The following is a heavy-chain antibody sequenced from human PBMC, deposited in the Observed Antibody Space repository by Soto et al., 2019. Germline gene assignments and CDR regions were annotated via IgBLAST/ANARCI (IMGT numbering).Heavy chain of an antibody. V-gene: IGHV3-53*04. CDR3: ARVSFMYISSIDFDY. Sequence: EVQLVESGGGLVQPGGSLRLSCAASGFTVSSNYMSWVRQAPGKGLEWVSVIYSGGSTYYADSVKGRFTISRHNSKNTLYLQMNSLRAEDTAVYYCARVSFMYISSIDFDYWGQGTLVTVSS. CDR1: GFTVSSNY. D-gene: IGHD6-6*01. J-gene: IGHJ4*02. CDR2: IYSGGST.